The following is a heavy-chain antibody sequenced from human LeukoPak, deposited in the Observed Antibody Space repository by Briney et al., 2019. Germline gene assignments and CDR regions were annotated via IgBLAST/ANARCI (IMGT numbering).Heavy chain of an antibody. CDR2: IFNDGSDK. D-gene: IGHD3-10*01. V-gene: IGHV3-30-3*01. CDR3: ARDREIIPYFFAD. CDR1: RFTFSSYA. Sequence: PGRSLRLSCAASRFTFSSYAMHWVRQAPGKGLEWVAVIFNDGSDKYYADSVKGRFTISRDNSKNTLFLQMNSLRVEDTAVYYCARDREIIPYFFADWGQGTLVTVSS. J-gene: IGHJ4*02.